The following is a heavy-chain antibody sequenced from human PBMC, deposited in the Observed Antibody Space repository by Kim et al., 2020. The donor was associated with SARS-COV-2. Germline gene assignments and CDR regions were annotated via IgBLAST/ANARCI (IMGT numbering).Heavy chain of an antibody. V-gene: IGHV3-13*01. D-gene: IGHD5-18*01. CDR3: ARRRGYSYGFDY. J-gene: IGHJ4*02. Sequence: YEPGSVKGRFTISRENSKNSWYLQRISLRARDTAVYYCARRRGYSYGFDYWGQGTLVTVSS.